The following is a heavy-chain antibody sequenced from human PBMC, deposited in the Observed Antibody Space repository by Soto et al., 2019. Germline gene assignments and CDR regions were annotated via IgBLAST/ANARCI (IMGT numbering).Heavy chain of an antibody. D-gene: IGHD3-22*01. CDR3: ARRPRVVVVGFDY. CDR2: IYYSGST. V-gene: IGHV4-39*01. J-gene: IGHJ4*02. Sequence: CETLSLTCTVSGGSISSSSYYWGWVRQPPGKGLEWIGSIYYSGSTYYNPSLKSRVTISVDTSKNQFSLKLSSVTAADTAVYYCARRPRVVVVGFDYWGQGTLVTVSS. CDR1: GGSISSSSYY.